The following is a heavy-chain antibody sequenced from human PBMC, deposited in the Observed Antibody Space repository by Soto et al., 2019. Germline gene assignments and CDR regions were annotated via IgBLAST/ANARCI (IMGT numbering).Heavy chain of an antibody. CDR1: ISSLSISV. CDR3: AKSIVGATTGYYYYGTDV. CDR2: ISYDGSNK. V-gene: IGHV3-30*18. Sequence: LRIFSAASISSLSISVLHGARKATGTGLEWVEVISYDGSNKDYADAVKGRFTISRDNSKNTLYLQMNSLRAEDTAVYYCAKSIVGATTGYYYYGTDVWGQGPTV. D-gene: IGHD1-26*01. J-gene: IGHJ6*02.